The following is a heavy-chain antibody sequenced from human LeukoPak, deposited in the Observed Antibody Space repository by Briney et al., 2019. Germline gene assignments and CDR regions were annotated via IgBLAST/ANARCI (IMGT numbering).Heavy chain of an antibody. J-gene: IGHJ6*04. V-gene: IGHV1-69*01. CDR1: GGPFSSYA. CDR3: ARTQIDHVKYGMDV. Sequence: ASVKVSFKASGGPFSSYAISWVRQAPGQGLEWMGGIIPIFGTANYAQKFQGRVTITADESTSTAYMELSSLRSEDTAVYYCARTQIDHVKYGMDVWGKGTTVTVSS. CDR2: IIPIFGTA.